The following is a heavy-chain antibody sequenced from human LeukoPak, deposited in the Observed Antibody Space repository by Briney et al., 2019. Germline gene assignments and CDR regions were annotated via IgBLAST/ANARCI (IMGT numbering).Heavy chain of an antibody. CDR2: ISYDGSNK. CDR1: GFTFSSYG. D-gene: IGHD1-26*01. Sequence: GRSLRLSCAASGFTFSSYGMHWVRQAPGKGLKWVAVISYDGSNKYYADSVKGRFTISRDNSKNTLYLQMYSLRAEDTAVYYCAKSGGATKAFDIWGQGTMVTVSS. V-gene: IGHV3-30*18. CDR3: AKSGGATKAFDI. J-gene: IGHJ3*02.